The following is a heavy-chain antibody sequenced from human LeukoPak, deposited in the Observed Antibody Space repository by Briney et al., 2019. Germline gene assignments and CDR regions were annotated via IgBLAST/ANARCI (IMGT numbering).Heavy chain of an antibody. D-gene: IGHD1-26*01. Sequence: SETLSLTCTVSGGSISSYYWSWIRQPPGKGLEWIGEINHSGSTNYNPSLKSRVTISVDTSKNQFSLKLSSVTAADTAVYYCARQPIVGADYYFDYWGQGTLVTVSS. V-gene: IGHV4-34*01. CDR2: INHSGST. CDR3: ARQPIVGADYYFDY. CDR1: GGSISSYY. J-gene: IGHJ4*02.